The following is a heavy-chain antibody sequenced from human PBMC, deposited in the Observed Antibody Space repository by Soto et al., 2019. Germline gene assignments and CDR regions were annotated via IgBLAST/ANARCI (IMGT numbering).Heavy chain of an antibody. V-gene: IGHV3-48*01. J-gene: IGHJ5*02. CDR2: ISSSSSTI. CDR1: GFTFSSYS. D-gene: IGHD3-10*01. Sequence: EVQLVESGGGLVQPGGSLRLSCAASGFTFSSYSMNWVRQAPGKGLEWVSYISSSSSTIYYADSVKGRFTISRDNAKNSVYRKINSLGGGDRAVYYWGGAFFFLVGGVGAAWAPGGQEPLVTVP. CDR3: GGAFFFLVGGVGAAWAP.